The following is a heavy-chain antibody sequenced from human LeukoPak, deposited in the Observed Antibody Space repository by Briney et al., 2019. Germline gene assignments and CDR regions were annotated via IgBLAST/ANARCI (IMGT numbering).Heavy chain of an antibody. D-gene: IGHD5-24*01. CDR1: GYTFTSYG. CDR3: ARRRDGYNLEDYLDY. CDR2: ISAYNGNT. J-gene: IGHJ4*02. Sequence: ASVKVSCKASGYTFTSYGISWVRQAPGQGLEWMGWISAYNGNTNYAQKLQGRVTMTTDTSTSTAYMELRSLRSDDTAVYYCARRRDGYNLEDYLDYWGQGTLVTVSS. V-gene: IGHV1-18*01.